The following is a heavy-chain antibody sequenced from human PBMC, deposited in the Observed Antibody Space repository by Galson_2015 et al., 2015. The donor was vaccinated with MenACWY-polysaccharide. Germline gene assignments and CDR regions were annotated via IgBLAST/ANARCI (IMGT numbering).Heavy chain of an antibody. CDR3: ARCGSTYCYGSGAYYKLDA. CDR1: GFIFSDYA. CDR2: ISYDGSNK. D-gene: IGHD3-10*01. J-gene: IGHJ5*02. V-gene: IGHV3-30*03. Sequence: SLRLSCAVSGFIFSDYAIHWVRQAPGKGLEWLAVISYDGSNKYYLESVKGRFTISRDNSKDMVYLHMKSLRGEDTAVYLCARCGSTYCYGSGAYYKLDAWRQVTLDTASS.